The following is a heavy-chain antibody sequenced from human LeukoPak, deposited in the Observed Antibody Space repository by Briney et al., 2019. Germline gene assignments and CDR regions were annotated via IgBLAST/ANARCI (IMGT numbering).Heavy chain of an antibody. J-gene: IGHJ4*02. Sequence: SETLSLTCTVSGASLSNYYWSWIRQTPEKGLEWMGHIYTSGASRYYPPLQSRVTLSIDTSRKHFSLKLTSVTAADTAVYFCVRLGSYHDFCGQGTLVTVSS. D-gene: IGHD1-26*01. CDR1: GASLSNYY. CDR2: IYTSGAS. V-gene: IGHV4-4*09. CDR3: VRLGSYHDF.